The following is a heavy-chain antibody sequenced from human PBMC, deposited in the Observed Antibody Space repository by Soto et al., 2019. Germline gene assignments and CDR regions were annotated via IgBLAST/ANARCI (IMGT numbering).Heavy chain of an antibody. CDR2: IYWDDDT. V-gene: IGHV2-5*02. Sequence: QITLKESGPTLVKPTQTLTLTCIFSGFSFSADGVGVGWIRQPPGKALEWIAPIYWDDDTRYRPSLKCRLTITQVSSKNHVVLTMTNMDPLDTATYYCALAFGGTSWPNDAFDVWGQGTVVTVSS. D-gene: IGHD3-16*01. CDR1: GFSFSADGVG. J-gene: IGHJ3*01. CDR3: ALAFGGTSWPNDAFDV.